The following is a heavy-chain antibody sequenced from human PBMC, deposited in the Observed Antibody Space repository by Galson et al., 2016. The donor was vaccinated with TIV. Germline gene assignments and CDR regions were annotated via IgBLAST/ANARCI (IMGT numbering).Heavy chain of an antibody. CDR3: ARVSLPSYYAVDV. V-gene: IGHV4-30-4*08. CDR1: GGSISNGDNS. Sequence: TLSLTCSVFGGSISNGDNSWTWIRQPPGKGLEWLGSVYYSGSTIYSPSLRGRVTISVERSKNQFSVNLNSLTAADTAVYYCARVSLPSYYAVDVWGQGTTVTVS. J-gene: IGHJ6*02. D-gene: IGHD3-16*01. CDR2: VYYSGST.